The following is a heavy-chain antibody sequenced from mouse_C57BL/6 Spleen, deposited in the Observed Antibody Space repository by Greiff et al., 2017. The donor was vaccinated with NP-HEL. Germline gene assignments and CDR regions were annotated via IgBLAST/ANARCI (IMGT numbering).Heavy chain of an antibody. CDR1: GFNIKDYY. V-gene: IGHV14-2*01. J-gene: IGHJ1*03. Sequence: VHVKQSGAELVKPGASVKWSCTAAGFNIKDYYMNWVKQRTEQGLEWIGRIDPEEGETKYAPKFQGKATITADTSSNTAYLQLSSLTSEDTAVYYCARRRDYGSNWYFDVWGTGTTVTVSS. CDR3: ARRRDYGSNWYFDV. CDR2: IDPEEGET. D-gene: IGHD1-1*01.